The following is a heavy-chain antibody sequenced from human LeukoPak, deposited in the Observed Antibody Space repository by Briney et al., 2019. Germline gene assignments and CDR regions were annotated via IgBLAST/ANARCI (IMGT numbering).Heavy chain of an antibody. V-gene: IGHV3-7*01. D-gene: IGHD2-15*01. CDR1: GFNFNSYW. Sequence: GESLRLSCAASGFNFNSYWMSWVRQAPGKGLEWVANINQDGSDKKYVDSVRGRFTISRDNAKNALYLQMVSLRVEDTALYYCARDRLPPRWSGLDVWGQGTTVTVSS. J-gene: IGHJ6*02. CDR3: ARDRLPPRWSGLDV. CDR2: INQDGSDK.